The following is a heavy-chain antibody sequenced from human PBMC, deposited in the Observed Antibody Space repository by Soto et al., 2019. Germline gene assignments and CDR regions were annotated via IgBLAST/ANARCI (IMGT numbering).Heavy chain of an antibody. V-gene: IGHV1-18*01. D-gene: IGHD3-9*01. CDR1: GYTFTSYG. CDR3: ARVTYVLRYFDWLREFDY. J-gene: IGHJ4*02. CDR2: ISAYNGNT. Sequence: ASVKVSCKASGYTFTSYGISWVRQAPGQGLEWMGWISAYNGNTNYAQKLQGRVTMTTDTSTSTAYMELRSLRSDDTAVYYCARVTYVLRYFDWLREFDYWGQGTLVTSPQ.